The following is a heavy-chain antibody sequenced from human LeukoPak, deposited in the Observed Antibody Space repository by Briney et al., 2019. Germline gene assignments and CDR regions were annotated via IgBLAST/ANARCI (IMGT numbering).Heavy chain of an antibody. Sequence: GGSLRLSCEASGFTFSTFAMIWVRQPPGKGLEWVSSIFPSGGEIHYADSVKGRFSISRDNAKNSLYLQMNSLRAEDTAVYYCARRWLQSWGMDVWGKGTTVTISS. CDR1: GFTFSTFA. V-gene: IGHV3-21*01. D-gene: IGHD5-24*01. J-gene: IGHJ6*03. CDR3: ARRWLQSWGMDV. CDR2: IFPSGGEI.